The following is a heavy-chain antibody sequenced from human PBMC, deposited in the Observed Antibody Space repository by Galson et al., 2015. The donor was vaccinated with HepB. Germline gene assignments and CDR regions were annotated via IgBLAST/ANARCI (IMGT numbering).Heavy chain of an antibody. CDR3: ARDGIAAAGNVGSWFDP. Sequence: SVKVSCKASGYTFTSYAMHWVRQAPGQRLEWMGWINAGNGNTKYSQKFQGRVTITRDTSASTAYMELSSLRSEDTAVYYCARDGIAAAGNVGSWFDPWGQGTLVTVSS. D-gene: IGHD6-13*01. CDR2: INAGNGNT. V-gene: IGHV1-3*01. J-gene: IGHJ5*02. CDR1: GYTFTSYA.